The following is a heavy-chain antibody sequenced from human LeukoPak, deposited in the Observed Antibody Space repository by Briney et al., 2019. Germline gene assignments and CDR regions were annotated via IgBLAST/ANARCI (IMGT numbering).Heavy chain of an antibody. CDR3: ARDGGSGYCSSSNCYEGFDY. Sequence: GGSLRLSCAASGFSVSSNYMSWVRQAPGKGLEWVSTIYSGESAYYADSVKGRFTISRDNSKNALVLQMNSLTAADAAVYYCARDGGSGYCSSSNCYEGFDYWGQGTLVTVSS. D-gene: IGHD2-2*01. V-gene: IGHV3-66*01. CDR2: IYSGESA. J-gene: IGHJ4*02. CDR1: GFSVSSNY.